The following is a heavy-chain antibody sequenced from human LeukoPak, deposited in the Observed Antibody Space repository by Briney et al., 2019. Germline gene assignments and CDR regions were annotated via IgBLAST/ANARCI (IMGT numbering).Heavy chain of an antibody. D-gene: IGHD6-19*01. CDR1: GFSFSVYE. J-gene: IGHJ4*02. CDR3: TTLTVASNCDY. CDR2: ISSSGTTT. V-gene: IGHV3-48*03. Sequence: PGGSLRLSCAASGFSFSVYEMHWVRQAPGHGLESISDISSSGTTTYYADSVKGRFTISRDNAKNSLYLQMNSLRAEDTAFYYCTTLTVASNCDYWGQGTLVTVSS.